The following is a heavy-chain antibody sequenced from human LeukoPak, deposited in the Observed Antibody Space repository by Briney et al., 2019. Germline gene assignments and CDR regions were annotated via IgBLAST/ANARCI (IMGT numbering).Heavy chain of an antibody. CDR1: GDSISSSNW. CDR3: ARVLDWGVYFEY. Sequence: PSETLSLTCAVSGDSISSSNWWSWVRQPPGKGLVWIGEIYHSGSTNYNPSLRSRVTISVDKSKNQFSLKLSSVTAADTAVYYCARVLDWGVYFEYWGQGTLVSVSS. CDR2: IYHSGST. D-gene: IGHD7-27*01. V-gene: IGHV4-4*02. J-gene: IGHJ4*02.